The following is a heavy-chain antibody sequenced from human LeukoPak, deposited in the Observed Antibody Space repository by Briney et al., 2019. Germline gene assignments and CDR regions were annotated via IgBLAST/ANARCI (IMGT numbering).Heavy chain of an antibody. Sequence: SQTLSLTCAISGDSVSGNIATWNWIRQSPSRGLEWLGRTYYRSRWHNVYAESVKSRITINPDTSKNQFSLLLNSVTPEDTAVYYCAKSGSYLEYLPHWGQGTPVTVSS. CDR2: TYYRSRWHN. CDR3: AKSGSYLEYLPH. J-gene: IGHJ1*01. CDR1: GDSVSGNIAT. D-gene: IGHD1-26*01. V-gene: IGHV6-1*01.